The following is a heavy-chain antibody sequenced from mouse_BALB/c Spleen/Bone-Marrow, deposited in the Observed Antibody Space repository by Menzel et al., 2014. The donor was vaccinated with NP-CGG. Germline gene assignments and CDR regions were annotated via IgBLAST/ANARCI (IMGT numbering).Heavy chain of an antibody. Sequence: VQLKESGAELVKPGASVKLSCTASGFNIKDTYMHWVKQRPEQGLEWIGRIDPANGNTKYDPKFQGKATITADTSSNTAYLQLSSLASEDTAVYYCAGDGAYWGQGTLVTVSA. CDR2: IDPANGNT. J-gene: IGHJ3*01. CDR1: GFNIKDTY. V-gene: IGHV14-3*02. D-gene: IGHD3-3*01. CDR3: AGDGAY.